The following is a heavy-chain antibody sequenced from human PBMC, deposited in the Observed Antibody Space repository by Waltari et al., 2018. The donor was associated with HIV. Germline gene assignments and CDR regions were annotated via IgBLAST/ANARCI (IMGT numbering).Heavy chain of an antibody. CDR2: IKKDEGEK. V-gene: IGHV3-7*01. CDR3: AREALYDSSGYYFDY. Sequence: EVQLVESGGGLVQPGGSLRLSCAASEFTFNNYWMTWVRQAPGKGLEWVANIKKDEGEKYYVDSVKGRFTISRDNAKNSLFLQMNSLRAEDTAVYYCAREALYDSSGYYFDYWGQGTLVTVSS. D-gene: IGHD3-22*01. CDR1: EFTFNNYW. J-gene: IGHJ4*02.